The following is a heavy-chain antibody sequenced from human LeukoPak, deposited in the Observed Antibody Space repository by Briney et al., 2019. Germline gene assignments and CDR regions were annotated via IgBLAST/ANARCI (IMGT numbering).Heavy chain of an antibody. Sequence: SETLSLTCAVYGGSFSGYYWSWIRQPPGKGLEWIGEINHSGSTNYNPSLKSRVTISVDTSKNQFSLKLSSVTAADTAVYYCARDSEFLGGERNASDIWGQGTMVTVSS. CDR1: GGSFSGYY. CDR2: INHSGST. D-gene: IGHD3-16*01. V-gene: IGHV4-34*01. J-gene: IGHJ3*02. CDR3: ARDSEFLGGERNASDI.